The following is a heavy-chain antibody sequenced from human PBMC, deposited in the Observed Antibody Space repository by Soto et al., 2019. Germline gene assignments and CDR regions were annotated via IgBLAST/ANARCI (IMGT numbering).Heavy chain of an antibody. J-gene: IGHJ4*02. D-gene: IGHD2-2*01. CDR1: GYTFTGYY. CDR3: ARDTVFPSCSFDY. V-gene: IGHV1-2*04. CDR2: INPNSGGT. Sequence: ASVKVSCKASGYTFTGYYMHWVRQAPGQGLEWMGWINPNSGGTNYAQKFQGWVTMTTDTSMSTAYMELSRLRSEDTAVYYCARDTVFPSCSFDYWGQGTLVTVSS.